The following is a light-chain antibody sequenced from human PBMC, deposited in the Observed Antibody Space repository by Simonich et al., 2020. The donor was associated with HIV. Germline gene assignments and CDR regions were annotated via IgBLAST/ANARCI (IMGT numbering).Light chain of an antibody. CDR3: QQYGSSPPWT. V-gene: IGKV3-15*01. CDR1: QSISNN. J-gene: IGKJ1*01. Sequence: EIVMTQSPATLSVSPGERATLSCTASQSISNNLAWYQQKPGQAPRLLIYAASTRATGIPARFSGSGSGTEFTLTISSMRSEDFAVYYCQQYGSSPPWTFGQGTKVEIK. CDR2: AAS.